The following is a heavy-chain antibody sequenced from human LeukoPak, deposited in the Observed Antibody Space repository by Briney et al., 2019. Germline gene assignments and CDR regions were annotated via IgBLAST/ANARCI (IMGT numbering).Heavy chain of an antibody. CDR2: INANTGNP. CDR3: ARDGVARYTGAFDY. V-gene: IGHV7-4-1*02. D-gene: IGHD1-14*01. Sequence: ASVKVSCKASGYTFTSYAMNWVRQAPGQGLEWMGWINANTGNPTYAQGFTGRFVFSLDTSVSTAYLQISSLKAEDTAVYYCARDGVARYTGAFDYWGQGTLVTVSS. J-gene: IGHJ4*02. CDR1: GYTFTSYA.